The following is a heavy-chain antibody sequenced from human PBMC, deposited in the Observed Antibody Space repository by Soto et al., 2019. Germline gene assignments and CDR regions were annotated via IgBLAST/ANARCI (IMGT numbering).Heavy chain of an antibody. J-gene: IGHJ5*02. V-gene: IGHV4-39*01. D-gene: IGHD6-19*01. Sequence: QLQLQESGPGLVKPSETLSLTCTVSGGSISSSSYYWGWIRQPPGKGLEWIGSIYYSGSTYYNPSLKSRVTISVDTSKNQFSLKLSSVTAADTAVYYCAVAGTRYNWFDPWGQGTLVTVSS. CDR2: IYYSGST. CDR1: GGSISSSSYY. CDR3: AVAGTRYNWFDP.